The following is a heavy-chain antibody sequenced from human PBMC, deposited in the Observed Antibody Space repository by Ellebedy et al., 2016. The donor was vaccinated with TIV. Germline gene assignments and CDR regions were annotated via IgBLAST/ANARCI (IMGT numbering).Heavy chain of an antibody. CDR1: GFSFSTYW. J-gene: IGHJ4*02. Sequence: GGSLRLSXKASGFSFSTYWMTWVRQAPGKGLEWVANIKEDGSKKYYAGSVKGRFTISRDNAKNVLSLEMNSLRAEDTAVYYCASGRSGGLYWGRGTLVTVSS. D-gene: IGHD2-15*01. CDR2: IKEDGSKK. V-gene: IGHV3-7*01. CDR3: ASGRSGGLY.